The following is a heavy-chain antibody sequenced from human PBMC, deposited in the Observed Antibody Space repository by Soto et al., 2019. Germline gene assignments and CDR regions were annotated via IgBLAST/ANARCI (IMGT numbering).Heavy chain of an antibody. V-gene: IGHV4-4*02. D-gene: IGHD6-6*01. CDR2: IYHSGST. CDR1: GGSISSSNW. J-gene: IGHJ5*02. Sequence: SETLSLTCAVSGGSISSSNWWSWVRQPPGKGLEWIGEIYHSGSTNYNPSLKSRVTISVDKSKNQFSLKLSSVTAADTAVYYCASVSRGSVGSSDWFDPWGQGTLVTVSS. CDR3: ASVSRGSVGSSDWFDP.